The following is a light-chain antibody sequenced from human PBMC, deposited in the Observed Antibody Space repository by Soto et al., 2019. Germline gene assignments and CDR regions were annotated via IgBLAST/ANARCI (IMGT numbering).Light chain of an antibody. Sequence: QLVLTQSPSASASLGASVKLTCTLSSGHSNYAIAWHQQQPEKGPRYLMMLNRDGSHSKGDGIPNRFSGSSSGAERYLTISSLQSEDEADYDCQTWGTGIVIFGGGTKLTVL. V-gene: IGLV4-69*01. J-gene: IGLJ2*01. CDR3: QTWGTGIVI. CDR2: LNRDGSH. CDR1: SGHSNYA.